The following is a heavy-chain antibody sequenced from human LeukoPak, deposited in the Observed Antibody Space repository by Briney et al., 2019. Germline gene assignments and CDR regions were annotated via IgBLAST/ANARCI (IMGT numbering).Heavy chain of an antibody. CDR3: ARDRNGVYYYYYMDV. Sequence: ASVKVSRKTSGYPFIGYYVHWVRQAPGQGLEWMGWINPNSGDIYYAQKFQGRVTMTRDTSISTAYMELSRLRSDDTAVYYCARDRNGVYYYYYMDVWGKGTTVTVSS. CDR1: GYPFIGYY. V-gene: IGHV1-2*02. D-gene: IGHD2-8*01. J-gene: IGHJ6*03. CDR2: INPNSGDI.